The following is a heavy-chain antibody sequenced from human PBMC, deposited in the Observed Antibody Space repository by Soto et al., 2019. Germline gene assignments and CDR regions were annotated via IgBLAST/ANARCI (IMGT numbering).Heavy chain of an antibody. J-gene: IGHJ4*02. V-gene: IGHV4-39*01. CDR2: IFYTGST. CDR3: ARGRGYYDFWSGYYNFDL. D-gene: IGHD3-3*01. CDR1: GGSISNTNYF. Sequence: QLQLQESGPGLVKPSETLSLTCTVSGGSISNTNYFWGWIRQPPETGLEWIGSIFYTGSTNYNPSLKSRVTISVDTSKNQFSLNVNSVTAADTAVYYCARGRGYYDFWSGYYNFDLWGLGTLATVSS.